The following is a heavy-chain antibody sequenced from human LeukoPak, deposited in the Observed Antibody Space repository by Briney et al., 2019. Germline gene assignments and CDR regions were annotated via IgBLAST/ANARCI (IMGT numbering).Heavy chain of an antibody. V-gene: IGHV4-34*01. D-gene: IGHD3-3*01. CDR3: ARDFRGGYDFWSGYYTPYYFDY. CDR2: MYYSGST. CDR1: GGSFSGYY. Sequence: SETLSLTCAVYGGSFSGYYWSWIRQPPGKGLEWIGSMYYSGSTYYNPSLKSRVTISVDTSKNHFSLKLSSVTAADTAVYYCARDFRGGYDFWSGYYTPYYFDYWGQGTLVTVSP. J-gene: IGHJ4*02.